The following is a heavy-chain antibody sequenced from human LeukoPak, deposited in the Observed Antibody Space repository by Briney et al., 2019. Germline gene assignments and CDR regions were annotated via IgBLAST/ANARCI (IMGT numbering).Heavy chain of an antibody. CDR3: ARNLGSGWYFPFDH. J-gene: IGHJ4*02. D-gene: IGHD6-19*01. V-gene: IGHV3-20*04. Sequence: GGSLRLSCAASGFTFDDHGMSWVRRAPGKGLGWVSGIKWNGDSTGYADSVKGRFTISRDNAKNSLYLQMNSLRAEDTALYYCARNLGSGWYFPFDHWGQGTLVTVSS. CDR1: GFTFDDHG. CDR2: IKWNGDST.